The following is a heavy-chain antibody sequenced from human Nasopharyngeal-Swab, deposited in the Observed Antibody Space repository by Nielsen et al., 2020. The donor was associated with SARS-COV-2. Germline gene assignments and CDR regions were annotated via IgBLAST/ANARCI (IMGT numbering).Heavy chain of an antibody. D-gene: IGHD3-3*01. V-gene: IGHV4-30-4*01. J-gene: IGHJ6*03. Sequence: SETLSLTCTVSSGFISSGAYYWSWLRQPPGKGLEWIAYTYYSGSTHYNPSLKCPFTQSVDTSKHQFSLKLSSVTAADTAVYYCARARQGITIFGVLYYYYRDGWGKGTTVTVSS. CDR2: TYYSGST. CDR1: SGFISSGAYY. CDR3: ARARQGITIFGVLYYYYRDG.